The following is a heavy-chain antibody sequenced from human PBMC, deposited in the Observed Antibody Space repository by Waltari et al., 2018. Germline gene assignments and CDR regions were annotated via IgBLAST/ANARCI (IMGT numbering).Heavy chain of an antibody. CDR3: ARVSPHSLHAFDI. D-gene: IGHD2-21*01. Sequence: QVQLQQWGAGLLKPSETLSLTCAVYGGSFSGYYWSWIRQPPGKGLEWIGEINHSGSTNYNPSLKSRVTISVDTAKNQFSLKLSSVTAADTAVYYCARVSPHSLHAFDIWGQGTMVTVSS. V-gene: IGHV4-34*01. J-gene: IGHJ3*02. CDR1: GGSFSGYY. CDR2: INHSGST.